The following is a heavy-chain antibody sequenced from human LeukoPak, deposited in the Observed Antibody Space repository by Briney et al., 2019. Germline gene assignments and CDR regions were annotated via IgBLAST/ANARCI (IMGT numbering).Heavy chain of an antibody. Sequence: PSETPSLTLSVSGGSLTSYYWSWVRQSPGKGLEWIGYIYYSGSTAYNPSLKNRVTISVDTSKNQFSLNLTSVTAADTAFYYCARGPTRYYFDYWGQGTVVTVSS. CDR3: ARGPTRYYFDY. CDR1: GGSLTSYY. J-gene: IGHJ4*02. CDR2: IYYSGST. V-gene: IGHV4-59*01. D-gene: IGHD3-3*01.